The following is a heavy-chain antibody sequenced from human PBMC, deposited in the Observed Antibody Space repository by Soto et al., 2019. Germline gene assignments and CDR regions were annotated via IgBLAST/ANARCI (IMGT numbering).Heavy chain of an antibody. J-gene: IGHJ6*02. CDR2: IIPIFRTP. V-gene: IGHV1-69*05. CDR3: ARDKDREQLGGNYYYALDV. D-gene: IGHD1-1*01. Sequence: QVHLVQSGAEVKKPGSSVKVSCKASGDTFSSFAISWVRQAPGQGLEWMGGIIPIFRTPKYGQKFQGRVTXTXGXXTSTAYMELSSLRSEDTAVYYCARDKDREQLGGNYYYALDVWGQGTTVIVSS. CDR1: GDTFSSFA.